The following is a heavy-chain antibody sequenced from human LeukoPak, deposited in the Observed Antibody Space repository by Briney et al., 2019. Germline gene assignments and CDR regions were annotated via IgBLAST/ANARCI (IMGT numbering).Heavy chain of an antibody. CDR1: GYTFSSYA. Sequence: GASVKVSCKASGYTFSSYAMNWVRQAAGQGLEWMGWMNPHSGNTGYAQKFLGRITLTRNTSTSMAYMELTSLKSEDTAVYYCARGRRDVFDIWGQGTTVTVS. J-gene: IGHJ3*02. CDR2: MNPHSGNT. CDR3: ARGRRDVFDI. V-gene: IGHV1-8*03.